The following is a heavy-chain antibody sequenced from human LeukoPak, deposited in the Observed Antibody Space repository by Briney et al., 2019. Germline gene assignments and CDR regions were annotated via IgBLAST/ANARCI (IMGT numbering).Heavy chain of an antibody. D-gene: IGHD1/OR15-1a*01. CDR1: GFTFSSYA. V-gene: IGHV3-23*01. CDR3: AKKRVITTPTEIDWYFDL. CDR2: ISGSGGST. Sequence: GGSLRLSCAASGFTFSSYAMSWVRQAPGKGLEWVSAISGSGGSTYYADSVKGRFTISRDNSKNTLYLQMNSLRAEDTAVYYCAKKRVITTPTEIDWYFDLWGRGTLLTVSS. J-gene: IGHJ2*01.